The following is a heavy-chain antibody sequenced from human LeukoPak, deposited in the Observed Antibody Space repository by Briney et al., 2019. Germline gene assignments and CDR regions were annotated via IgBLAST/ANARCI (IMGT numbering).Heavy chain of an antibody. J-gene: IGHJ4*02. CDR2: IYTDDI. D-gene: IGHD3-22*01. Sequence: SETLSLTCTVSGDSISSCCWSWIRQSPGEGLEWIGRIYTDDIIYNPSLKSRVTISVDRSKNQLSLWLSSVTAADTAVYYCARGFDGSGTLYFEFWGEGTLVTVSS. CDR3: ARGFDGSGTLYFEF. CDR1: GDSISSCC. V-gene: IGHV4-4*07.